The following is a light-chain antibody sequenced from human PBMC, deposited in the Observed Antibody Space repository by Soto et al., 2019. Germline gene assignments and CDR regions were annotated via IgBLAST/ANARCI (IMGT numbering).Light chain of an antibody. CDR3: QQSYSTPYS. CDR2: TAS. J-gene: IGKJ2*03. Sequence: DIQMTQSPTSLSASVGDRVTITCRASHSISNNLNWYQQKPGKAPNLLIYTASSLQSGVPSRFSGSGSGTDFTLIITSLQPEDFATYYCQQSYSTPYSFGQGTKVDIK. CDR1: HSISNN. V-gene: IGKV1-39*01.